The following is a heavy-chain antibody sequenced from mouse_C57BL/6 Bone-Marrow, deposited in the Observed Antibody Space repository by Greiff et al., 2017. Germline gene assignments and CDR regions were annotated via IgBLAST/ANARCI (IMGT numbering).Heavy chain of an antibody. CDR1: GYTFTSYW. V-gene: IGHV1-7*01. CDR3: AIEPLWYFDV. CDR2: INPSSGYT. J-gene: IGHJ1*03. Sequence: QVQLQQSGAELAKPGASVKLSCKASGYTFTSYWMNWVKQRPGQGLEWIGYINPSSGYTKYNQKFKDKATLTADKSSSTAYMQLSSLTSEDSAVYYCAIEPLWYFDVWGTGTTVTVSS.